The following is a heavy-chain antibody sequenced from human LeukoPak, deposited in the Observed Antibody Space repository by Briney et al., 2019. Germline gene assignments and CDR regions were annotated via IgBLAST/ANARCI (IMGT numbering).Heavy chain of an antibody. D-gene: IGHD2-15*01. V-gene: IGHV4-4*07. CDR1: GGSISNYY. J-gene: IGHJ4*02. CDR3: ARHVLLGYCSGGSCYSGFDY. Sequence: SETLSLTCTVSGGSISNYYWSWIRQPAGKGLEWIGRIYSSGSTNYNPSLKSRVTMSVDTSKNQFSLKLSSVTAADTAVYYCARHVLLGYCSGGSCYSGFDYWGQGTLVTVSS. CDR2: IYSSGST.